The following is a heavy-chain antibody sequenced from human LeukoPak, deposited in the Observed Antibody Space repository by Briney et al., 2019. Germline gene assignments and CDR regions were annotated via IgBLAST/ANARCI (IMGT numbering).Heavy chain of an antibody. V-gene: IGHV3-48*03. Sequence: GGSLRLSCAASGFTFSSYEMNWVRQAPGKGLEWVPYISSSGSTIYYADSVKGRFTISRDNAKNSLYLQMNSLRAEDTAVYYCARDLGGDYYGSGSCLDYWGQGTLVTVSS. CDR2: ISSSGSTI. CDR1: GFTFSSYE. D-gene: IGHD3-10*01. CDR3: ARDLGGDYYGSGSCLDY. J-gene: IGHJ4*02.